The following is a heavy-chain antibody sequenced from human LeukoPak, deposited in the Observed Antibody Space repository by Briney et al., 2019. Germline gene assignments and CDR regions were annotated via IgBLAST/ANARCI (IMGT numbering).Heavy chain of an antibody. CDR3: ARDLGLRGVTNWFDP. Sequence: ASVKVSCKASGYTFSNYLIHWVRQAPGQGLEWMGIINPSGGSTSYAQKFQGRVTMTRGTSTSTVYMEMSSLRSEDTAIYYCARDLGLRGVTNWFDPWGQGTLVTVSS. D-gene: IGHD3-10*01. CDR1: GYTFSNYL. CDR2: INPSGGST. V-gene: IGHV1-46*01. J-gene: IGHJ5*02.